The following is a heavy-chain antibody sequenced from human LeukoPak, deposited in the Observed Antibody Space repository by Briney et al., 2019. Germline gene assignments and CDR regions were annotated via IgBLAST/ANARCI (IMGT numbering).Heavy chain of an antibody. J-gene: IGHJ4*02. CDR3: ARAIRLTGGLYYFDY. CDR2: VSASGGTP. D-gene: IGHD1-20*01. CDR1: GFTLNTFA. Sequence: GGSLRLSCAASGFTLNTFAMSWVRQAPGKGLEWVAAVSASGGTPYYADSVKGRFTISRDNSKNTLYLQMNSLRPEDTAVFYCARAIRLTGGLYYFDYWGQGTLVTVSS. V-gene: IGHV3-23*01.